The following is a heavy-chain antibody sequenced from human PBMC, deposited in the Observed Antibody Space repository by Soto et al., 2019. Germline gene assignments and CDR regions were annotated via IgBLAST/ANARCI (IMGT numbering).Heavy chain of an antibody. CDR2: ISVTSGAT. Sequence: GGSLTLSCAASGFTFSDDYMTCIRQAPGKGLEWISYISVTSGATNYSDSVRGRFTISRDNANSSLYLQMNGLRVEDTAVYYCTSDPRLVDSWGQGTRVTVSS. CDR3: TSDPRLVDS. V-gene: IGHV3-11*05. J-gene: IGHJ5*01. D-gene: IGHD3-9*01. CDR1: GFTFSDDY.